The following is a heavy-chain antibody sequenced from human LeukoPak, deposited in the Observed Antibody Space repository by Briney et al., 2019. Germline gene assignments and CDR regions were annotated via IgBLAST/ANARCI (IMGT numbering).Heavy chain of an antibody. V-gene: IGHV1-2*02. CDR2: INPNSGGT. J-gene: IGHJ3*02. Sequence: ASVKVSCKASGYTFTGYYMHWVRQAPGQGLEWMGWINPNSGGTNYAQKFQGRVTMTRDTSISAAYMEMSRLRSGDTAVYYCARDRRGTHDAFDIWGQGTMVTVSS. CDR1: GYTFTGYY. CDR3: ARDRRGTHDAFDI.